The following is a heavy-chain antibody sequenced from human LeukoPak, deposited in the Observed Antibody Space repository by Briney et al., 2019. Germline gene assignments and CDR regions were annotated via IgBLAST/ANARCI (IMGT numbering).Heavy chain of an antibody. CDR2: INNSGST. D-gene: IGHD2-2*01. CDR3: ARGVVVPAAKRGASRPPFDY. Sequence: PSETLSLTCAVYGGSFSGYYWIWIRLPPGKGLERIGEINNSGSTNYNPSLKGRVTISVDTSKNQFSLKLSSVTAADTAVYYRARGVVVPAAKRGASRPPFDYWGQGTRVTVSS. V-gene: IGHV4-34*01. J-gene: IGHJ4*02. CDR1: GGSFSGYY.